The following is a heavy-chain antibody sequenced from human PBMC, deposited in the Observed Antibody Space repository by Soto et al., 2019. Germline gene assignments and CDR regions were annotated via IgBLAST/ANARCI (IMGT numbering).Heavy chain of an antibody. J-gene: IGHJ4*02. CDR3: ARAAYYDSSGSYPGYFDY. CDR2: IDRDGSRT. Sequence: PGGSVELSCAASGVTCSRDWLHWVRQAPGKGLVWVSRIDRDGSRTTYADSVRGRFTISRDNAKNTPFLQMNSLTAEDTAVYYCARAAYYDSSGSYPGYFDYWGQGT. CDR1: GVTCSRDW. D-gene: IGHD3-22*01. V-gene: IGHV3-74*01.